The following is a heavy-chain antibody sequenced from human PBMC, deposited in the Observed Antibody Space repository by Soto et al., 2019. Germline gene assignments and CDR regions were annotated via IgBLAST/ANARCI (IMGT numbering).Heavy chain of an antibody. V-gene: IGHV3-9*01. CDR1: GFTFDDYA. CDR3: AKNAGYGWDWGMDV. Sequence: EVQLVESGGGLVQPGRSLRLSCAASGFTFDDYAIHWSRQAPGKGREWVSGISWNSGSIGYAASVKGRFTISRDNAKNSLYLQMNSLSAEDTALYYCAKNAGYGWDWGMDVWGQGTTVTVSS. CDR2: ISWNSGSI. J-gene: IGHJ6*02. D-gene: IGHD5-18*01.